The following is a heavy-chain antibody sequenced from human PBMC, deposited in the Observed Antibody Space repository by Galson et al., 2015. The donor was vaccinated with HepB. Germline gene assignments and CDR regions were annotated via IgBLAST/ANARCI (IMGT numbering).Heavy chain of an antibody. CDR3: IRHVEYYRPY. CDR2: IRPKEHFYAT. J-gene: IGHJ4*02. V-gene: IGHV3-73*01. D-gene: IGHD2/OR15-2a*01. CDR1: EAIFSGSA. Sequence: SLRLSCAASEAIFSGSAIHWVRQAPGKGLERVGHIRPKEHFYATSYSASVGGRFTISRDDSKNTAFLHMNSLRVEDTAVYYCIRHVEYYRPYWGQGSLVTVSS.